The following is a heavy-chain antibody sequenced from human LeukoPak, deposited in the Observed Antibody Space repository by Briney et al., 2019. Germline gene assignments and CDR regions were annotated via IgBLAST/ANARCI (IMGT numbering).Heavy chain of an antibody. D-gene: IGHD2-2*01. J-gene: IGHJ1*01. Sequence: SETLSLTCIVSGGSISSSSYYWGWLREPPGKGLEWLGSIYCSGSTYYNTSLKGRVTISVVTSKNHFSLKLSSVTATDTAVYYCARQIIVVVPAAIPAAAEYFQHWGQGTLVTVSS. V-gene: IGHV4-39*01. CDR3: ARQIIVVVPAAIPAAAEYFQH. CDR1: GGSISSSSYY. CDR2: IYCSGST.